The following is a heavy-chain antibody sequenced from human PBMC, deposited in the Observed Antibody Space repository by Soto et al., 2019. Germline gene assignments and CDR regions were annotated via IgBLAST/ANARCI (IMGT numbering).Heavy chain of an antibody. V-gene: IGHV3-48*01. J-gene: IGHJ6*03. CDR1: GFTFSSYS. CDR2: ISSSSSTI. D-gene: IGHD5-12*01. CDR3: ARESGYEHYYYYYMDV. Sequence: GGSLRLSCAASGFTFSSYSMNWVRQAPGKGLEWVSYISSSSSTIYYADSVKGRFTISRENAKNSLYLQMNSLRAEDTAVYYCARESGYEHYYYYYMDVWGKGTTVTVSS.